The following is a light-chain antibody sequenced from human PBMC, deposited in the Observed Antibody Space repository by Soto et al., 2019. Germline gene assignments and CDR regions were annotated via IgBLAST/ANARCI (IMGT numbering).Light chain of an antibody. V-gene: IGKV1-5*03. Sequence: DIHMTQSPSSLPGHVTDSVTMTCLASQTISSWLAWYQQKPGKAPKLLIYKAATLKSGVPSRFSGSGSGTEFTLTISSLQPDDFATYYCQHYNGYSEAFGQGARVDVK. CDR1: QTISSW. CDR3: QHYNGYSEA. CDR2: KAA. J-gene: IGKJ1*01.